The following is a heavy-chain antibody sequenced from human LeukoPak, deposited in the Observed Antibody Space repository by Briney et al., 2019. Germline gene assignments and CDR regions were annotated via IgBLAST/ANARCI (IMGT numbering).Heavy chain of an antibody. CDR3: AKDPYCSSTSCYGDDAFDI. CDR1: GFTVSSNY. CDR2: ISSRDTSK. V-gene: IGHV3-11*04. J-gene: IGHJ3*02. Sequence: PGGSLRLSCAASGFTVSSNYMSWVRQAPGKGLEWVSYISSRDTSKYYADSVKGRFSISRDNAKNSMYLQMNSLRVEDTAVYYCAKDPYCSSTSCYGDDAFDIWGQGTMVTVSS. D-gene: IGHD2-2*01.